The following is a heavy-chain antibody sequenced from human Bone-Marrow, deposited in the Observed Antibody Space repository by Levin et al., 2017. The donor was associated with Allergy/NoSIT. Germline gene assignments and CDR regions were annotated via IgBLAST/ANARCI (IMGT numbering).Heavy chain of an antibody. CDR1: GFTFTDHY. J-gene: IGHJ6*04. Sequence: QSSETLSLTCAGSGFTFTDHYIDWVRQAPGMGLEWVGRIANKGGNYNTQYAASVKGRFTISRDDSKNSVYLQMSSLKTEDTAVYYCADVGHSYGLDVWGEGTAVTVSS. CDR3: ADVGHSYGLDV. V-gene: IGHV3-72*01. D-gene: IGHD5-12*01. CDR2: IANKGGNYNT.